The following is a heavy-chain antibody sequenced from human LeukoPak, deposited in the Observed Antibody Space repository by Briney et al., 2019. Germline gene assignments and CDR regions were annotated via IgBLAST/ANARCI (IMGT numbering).Heavy chain of an antibody. CDR1: GGSISSSSYY. J-gene: IGHJ5*02. CDR3: AREFGYCSNGVCYRGFDP. V-gene: IGHV4-39*07. Sequence: SETLSLTCTVSGGSISSSSYYWGWIRQPPGKGLEWIGSIYYSGSTYYNPSLKSRVTISVDTSKNQFSLKLSSVTAADTAVYYCAREFGYCSNGVCYRGFDPWGQGTLVTVSS. D-gene: IGHD2-8*01. CDR2: IYYSGST.